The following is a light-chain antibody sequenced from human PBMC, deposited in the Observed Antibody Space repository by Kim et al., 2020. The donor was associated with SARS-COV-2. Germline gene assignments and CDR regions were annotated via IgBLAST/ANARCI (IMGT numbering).Light chain of an antibody. CDR1: TSNVGTNA. Sequence: GQRVTITCSGTTSNVGTNAVCWYQRLPGTAPKLLIYKNNQRPSGVPDRFSGAKSGTSASLAIGGLRYEDEADYSCTAWDDSLSVWVFGGGTKLTVL. CDR3: TAWDDSLSVWV. CDR2: KNN. V-gene: IGLV1-47*01. J-gene: IGLJ3*02.